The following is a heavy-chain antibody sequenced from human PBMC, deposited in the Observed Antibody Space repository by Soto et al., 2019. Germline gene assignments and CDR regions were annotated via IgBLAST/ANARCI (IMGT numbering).Heavy chain of an antibody. Sequence: EVQLVESGGGLVKPGGSLRLSCAASGFTFSSYSMNWVRQAPGKGLEWVSSISSSSSYIYYADSVKGRYTISRDNAKNSRYLQRNSLTAECTAVYYCGRAKYDDVSHAGGWFVPGGQGPLVTVSS. CDR1: GFTFSSYS. CDR3: GRAKYDDVSHAGGWFVP. CDR2: ISSSSSYI. D-gene: IGHD3-3*01. J-gene: IGHJ5*02. V-gene: IGHV3-21*01.